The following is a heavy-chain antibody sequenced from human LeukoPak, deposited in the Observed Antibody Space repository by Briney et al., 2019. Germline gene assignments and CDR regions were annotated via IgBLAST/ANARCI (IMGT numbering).Heavy chain of an antibody. V-gene: IGHV1-24*01. J-gene: IGHJ4*02. CDR3: ATVYGIDWHFDY. Sequence: GASVKVSCKVSGYTLTELSLHWVRQAPGKGLEWMGRFDPEDGETIYAQKFQGRVTMTEDTSTDTAYMELSSLRSEDTAVYYCATVYGIDWHFDYWGQGTLVTVSS. D-gene: IGHD3-9*01. CDR2: FDPEDGET. CDR1: GYTLTELS.